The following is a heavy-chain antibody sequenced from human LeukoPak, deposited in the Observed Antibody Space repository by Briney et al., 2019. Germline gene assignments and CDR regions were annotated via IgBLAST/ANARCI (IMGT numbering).Heavy chain of an antibody. Sequence: ASVKVSCKASGYTFTSYGISWVRQAPGQGLEWMGWIGAYNGNTNYAQKLQGRVTMTTDTSTTTAYIELRSLRCDDTAVYYCAKDGITMVRGVSHVWFDPWGQGTLVIVSS. CDR1: GYTFTSYG. D-gene: IGHD3-10*01. CDR3: AKDGITMVRGVSHVWFDP. J-gene: IGHJ5*02. CDR2: IGAYNGNT. V-gene: IGHV1-18*04.